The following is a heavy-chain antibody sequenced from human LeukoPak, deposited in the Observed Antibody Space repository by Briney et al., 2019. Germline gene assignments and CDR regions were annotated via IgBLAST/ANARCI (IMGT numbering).Heavy chain of an antibody. CDR1: GYTFIGYY. J-gene: IGHJ4*02. CDR3: ARGDTATFGY. V-gene: IGHV1-2*02. CDR2: INPKSGDS. Sequence: ASVKVSCKASGYTFIGYYLHWVRQAPGQGLEWIGWINPKSGDSNHAQKFQDRVTMTGDTSISTAYMELSSLRSNDTAVYYCARGDTATFGYWGQGTLVTVSS. D-gene: IGHD5-18*01.